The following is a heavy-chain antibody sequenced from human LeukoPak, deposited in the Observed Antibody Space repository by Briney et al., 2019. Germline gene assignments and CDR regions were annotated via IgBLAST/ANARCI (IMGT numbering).Heavy chain of an antibody. J-gene: IGHJ4*02. V-gene: IGHV3-23*01. Sequence: PSETLSLTCTVSGGSISSSSYYWGWIRQPPGKGLEWVSAISGSGGSTYYADSVKGRFTISRDNSKNTLYLQMNSLRAEDTAVYYCAKTEVAASHYFDYWGQGTLVTVSS. CDR3: AKTEVAASHYFDY. D-gene: IGHD2-15*01. CDR2: ISGSGGST. CDR1: GGSISSSSYY.